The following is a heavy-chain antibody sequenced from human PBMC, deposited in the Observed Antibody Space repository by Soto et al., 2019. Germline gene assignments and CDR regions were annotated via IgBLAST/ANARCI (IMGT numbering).Heavy chain of an antibody. CDR1: GFTFSSYA. D-gene: IGHD4-17*01. Sequence: GGSLRLSCAASGFTFSSYAMHWVRQAPGKGLEWVAVISYDGSNKYYADSVKGRFTISRDNSKNTLYLQMNSLRAEDTAVYYCARVLYGDSFDYWGQGTLVTVSS. CDR2: ISYDGSNK. J-gene: IGHJ4*02. V-gene: IGHV3-30-3*01. CDR3: ARVLYGDSFDY.